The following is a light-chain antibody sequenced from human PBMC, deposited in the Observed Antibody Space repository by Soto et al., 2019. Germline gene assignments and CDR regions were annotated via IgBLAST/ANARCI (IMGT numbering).Light chain of an antibody. CDR2: GNS. J-gene: IGLJ1*01. V-gene: IGLV1-40*01. CDR3: QSYDSSLSVFYV. CDR1: ISNIGAGYD. Sequence: QSGVTQPHPLSGAPGRRVTISCTGSISNIGAGYDVHWYQQLPGTAPKLLIYGNSNRPSWVPDRFSGSKSGTSASLAITGLQAEDEADYYCQSYDSSLSVFYVFGTGTKV.